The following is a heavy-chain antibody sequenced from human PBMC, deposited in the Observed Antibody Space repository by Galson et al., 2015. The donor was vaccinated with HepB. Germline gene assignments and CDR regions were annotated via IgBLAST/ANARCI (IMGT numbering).Heavy chain of an antibody. Sequence: SLRLSCAASGFTFSSYALHWVRQAPGKGLEYVSAISNDGGTTYYADSVKGRFTISRENSKNTLFLQMSSLRIEDTAVYYCVKDVLLWFGESFGCDYWGQVTLCTVYS. J-gene: IGHJ4*02. CDR2: ISNDGGTT. CDR3: VKDVLLWFGESFGCDY. D-gene: IGHD3-10*01. CDR1: GFTFSSYA. V-gene: IGHV3-64D*06.